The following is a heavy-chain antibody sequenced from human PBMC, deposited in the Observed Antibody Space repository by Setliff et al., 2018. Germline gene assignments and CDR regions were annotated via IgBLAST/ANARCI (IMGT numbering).Heavy chain of an antibody. Sequence: PSETLSLTCAVYGESFSGYFWSWSRQTPEKGLEWIGEISHSGNTNYNPSFKSRVTISIDTSKNQFSLKVNSVTAADTAVYFCARVLVLGYNWCDPWGQGTLVTVSS. CDR3: ARVLVLGYNWCDP. CDR2: ISHSGNT. J-gene: IGHJ5*02. D-gene: IGHD3-10*01. CDR1: GESFSGYF. V-gene: IGHV4-34*01.